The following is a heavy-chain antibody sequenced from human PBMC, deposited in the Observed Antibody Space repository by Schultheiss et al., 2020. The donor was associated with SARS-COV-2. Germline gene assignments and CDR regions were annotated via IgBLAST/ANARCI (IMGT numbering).Heavy chain of an antibody. D-gene: IGHD6-19*01. V-gene: IGHV3-30*03. CDR1: GFTFSSYG. J-gene: IGHJ6*02. CDR2: ISYDGSNK. CDR3: ASHSSGWFISYYGMDV. Sequence: GGSLRLSCAASGFTFSSYGMHWVRQAPGKGLEWVAVISYDGSNKYYADSVKGRCTISRDNSKNTLYLQMNSLRAEDTAVYYCASHSSGWFISYYGMDVWGQGTTVTVSS.